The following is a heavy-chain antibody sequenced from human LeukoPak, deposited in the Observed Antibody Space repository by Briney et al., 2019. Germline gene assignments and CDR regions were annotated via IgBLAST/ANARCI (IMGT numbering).Heavy chain of an antibody. J-gene: IGHJ5*02. Sequence: PGGSLRLSCAASGFTFDDYAMHWVRQAPGKGLEWVSGISWNSGSIGYADSVKGRFTISRDNAKNSLYLQMNSLRAEDTALYYCAKALAAISTWFDPWGQGTLVTVSS. CDR2: ISWNSGSI. V-gene: IGHV3-9*01. CDR3: AKALAAISTWFDP. D-gene: IGHD2-2*02. CDR1: GFTFDDYA.